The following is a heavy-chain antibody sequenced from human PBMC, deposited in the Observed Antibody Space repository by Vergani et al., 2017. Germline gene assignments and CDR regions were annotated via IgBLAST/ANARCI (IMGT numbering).Heavy chain of an antibody. D-gene: IGHD3/OR15-3a*01. CDR1: GGSISSYY. CDR3: ATSNSVWLFYGAFDI. Sequence: QVQLQESGPGPVKPSETLSLTCTVSGGSISSYYWSWIRQPPGKGLEWIGYIYYSGSTNYNPSLKSRVTISVDTSKNQFSLKLSSVTAADTAVYYCATSNSVWLFYGAFDIWGQGTMVTVSS. J-gene: IGHJ3*02. V-gene: IGHV4-59*01. CDR2: IYYSGST.